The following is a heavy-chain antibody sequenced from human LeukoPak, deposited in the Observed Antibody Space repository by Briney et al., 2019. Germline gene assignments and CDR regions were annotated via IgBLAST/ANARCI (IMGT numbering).Heavy chain of an antibody. CDR2: IIPIFGTA. Sequence: SVKVSCKASGGTFSSYAISWVRQAPGQGLEWMGGIIPIFGTANYAQKFQGRVTITTDESTSTAYMELSSLRSEDTAVYYCARSDFISGPAFGVVIMRHYYYYYMDVWGKGTTVTVSS. J-gene: IGHJ6*03. CDR1: GGTFSSYA. CDR3: ARSDFISGPAFGVVIMRHYYYYYMDV. D-gene: IGHD3-3*01. V-gene: IGHV1-69*05.